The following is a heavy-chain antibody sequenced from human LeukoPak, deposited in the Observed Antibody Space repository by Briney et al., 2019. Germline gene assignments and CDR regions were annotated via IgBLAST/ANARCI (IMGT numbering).Heavy chain of an antibody. V-gene: IGHV1-2*02. D-gene: IGHD6-6*01. CDR2: INPNSGGT. Sequence: ASVKVSCKASGYTFTGYYMHWVRQAPGQGLEWMGWINPNSGGTNYAQKFQGRVTMTRDTSISTAYMELSRLRSDDTAVYYCARDSDYSSSSTDYWGQGTLVNVSS. CDR1: GYTFTGYY. CDR3: ARDSDYSSSSTDY. J-gene: IGHJ4*02.